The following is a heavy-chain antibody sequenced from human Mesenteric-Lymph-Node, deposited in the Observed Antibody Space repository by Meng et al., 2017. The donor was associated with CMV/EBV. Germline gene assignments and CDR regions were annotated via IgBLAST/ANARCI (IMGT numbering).Heavy chain of an antibody. Sequence: SCIASGFTFNEFAMNWVRQAPGKGLEWVSVISGSGDSKHYADSVQGRFTISRDNSKNTVYLQINSLRAEDTAVYYCVRSPLVNYYFDYWGQGTLVTVSS. V-gene: IGHV3-23*01. CDR1: GFTFNEFA. J-gene: IGHJ4*02. D-gene: IGHD3-10*01. CDR2: ISGSGDSK. CDR3: VRSPLVNYYFDY.